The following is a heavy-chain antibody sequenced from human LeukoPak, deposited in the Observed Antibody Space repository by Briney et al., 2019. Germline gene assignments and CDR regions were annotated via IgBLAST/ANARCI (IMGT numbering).Heavy chain of an antibody. V-gene: IGHV3-7*01. CDR3: ASSTYSSSPS. J-gene: IGHJ5*01. CDR2: INEDGSQK. D-gene: IGHD6-6*01. Sequence: GGSLRLSCAASGFTFTNYWMIWVRQAPGKGLEWVANINEDGSQKYYVGSVEGRFTISRDNAKNSLYLQMNSLRAEDTAVYYCASSTYSSSPSWGHGTLVTVSS. CDR1: GFTFTNYW.